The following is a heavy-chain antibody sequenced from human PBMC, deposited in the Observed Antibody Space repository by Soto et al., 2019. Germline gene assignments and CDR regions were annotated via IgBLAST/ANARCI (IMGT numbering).Heavy chain of an antibody. V-gene: IGHV3-11*06. CDR2: ISANNVYT. J-gene: IGHJ4*02. Sequence: LRLSCAASGFTFTNYYISWIRQAPGKGLEWVSYISANNVYTNYADSVKGRFTISRDNGKNSVYLQMNGLRAEDTAVYYCARDLEVGSYLYYFDFWGQGALVTV. CDR1: GFTFTNYY. D-gene: IGHD1-26*01. CDR3: ARDLEVGSYLYYFDF.